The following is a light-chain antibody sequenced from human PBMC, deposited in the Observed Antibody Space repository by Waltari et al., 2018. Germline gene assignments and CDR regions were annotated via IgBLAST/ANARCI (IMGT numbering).Light chain of an antibody. CDR2: KAS. CDR3: QQYNTYPLT. V-gene: IGKV1-5*03. Sequence: DIQMTQSPSTLSPSVRDRVTIPCRASQYTSSWLAWYQQKPGKAPKLLIYKASILESGVPSRFSGSESGTEFTLTISSLQPDDFATYYCQQYNTYPLTFGQGTRLEI. J-gene: IGKJ5*01. CDR1: QYTSSW.